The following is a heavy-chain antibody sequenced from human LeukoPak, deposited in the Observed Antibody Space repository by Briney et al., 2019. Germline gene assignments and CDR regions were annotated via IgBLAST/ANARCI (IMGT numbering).Heavy chain of an antibody. D-gene: IGHD3/OR15-3a*01. Sequence: SETLSLTCTVSGGSISSYYWSWIRQPPGKGLEWIGYIYYSGSTNYNPSLKSRVTISVDTSKNQFSLQLNSVTAADTAVYYCARARYHTEMTYFRTVYYFDYWGQGTLVTVSS. CDR1: GGSISSYY. CDR3: ARARYHTEMTYFRTVYYFDY. CDR2: IYYSGST. V-gene: IGHV4-59*01. J-gene: IGHJ4*02.